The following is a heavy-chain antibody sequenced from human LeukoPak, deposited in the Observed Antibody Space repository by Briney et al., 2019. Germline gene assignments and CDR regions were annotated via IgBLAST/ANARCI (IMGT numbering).Heavy chain of an antibody. D-gene: IGHD6-13*01. CDR1: GFTFGDYG. V-gene: IGHV3-9*01. CDR3: AKGGAAADNYWYFDL. Sequence: GRSLRLSRAASGFTFGDYGMHWVRQAPGKGLEWVSGISWNRGSIGYADSVKGRFTISRDTAKNSLYLQMNSLRPEDTALYYCAKGGAAADNYWYFDLWARGTLVTVSS. CDR2: ISWNRGSI. J-gene: IGHJ2*01.